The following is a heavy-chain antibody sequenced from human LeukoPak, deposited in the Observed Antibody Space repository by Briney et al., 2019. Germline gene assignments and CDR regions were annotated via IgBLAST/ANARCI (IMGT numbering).Heavy chain of an antibody. D-gene: IGHD4-17*01. Sequence: SETLSLTCTASGGSISSGGYYWSWIRQHPGTGLEWIGYIYYSGSTYYNPSLKSRVTISVDTSKNQFSLKLSSVTAADTAVYYCAREDYGDFKFDYWGQGTLVTVSS. CDR1: GGSISSGGYY. CDR2: IYYSGST. J-gene: IGHJ4*02. V-gene: IGHV4-31*03. CDR3: AREDYGDFKFDY.